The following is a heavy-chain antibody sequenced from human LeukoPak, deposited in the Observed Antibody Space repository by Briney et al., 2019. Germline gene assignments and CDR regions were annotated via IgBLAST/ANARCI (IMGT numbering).Heavy chain of an antibody. CDR3: ARDNDFTIDC. Sequence: PGGSLRLSCAASGFTFSDYQMTWIRQAPGKGLEWVAVIWYDGSNKYYADSVKGRFTSSRDNSKNTLYLQMNSLRAEDTAVYYCARDNDFTIDCWGQGTLVTVSS. D-gene: IGHD2-21*02. CDR2: IWYDGSNK. J-gene: IGHJ4*02. V-gene: IGHV3-33*08. CDR1: GFTFSDYQ.